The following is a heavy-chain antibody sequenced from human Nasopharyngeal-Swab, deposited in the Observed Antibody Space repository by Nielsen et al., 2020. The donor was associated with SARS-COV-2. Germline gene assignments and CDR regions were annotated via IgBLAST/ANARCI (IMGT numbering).Heavy chain of an antibody. CDR1: GFTFSSYG. CDR3: AKEEMGSQRFLWGYSSGGFGY. V-gene: IGHV3-30*18. D-gene: IGHD6-19*01. Sequence: GGSLRLSCAASGFTFSSYGMHWVRQAPGKGLEWVAVISYDGSNKYYADSVKGRFTISRDNSKNTLYLQMNSLRAEDTAVYYCAKEEMGSQRFLWGYSSGGFGYWGQGTLVTVSS. CDR2: ISYDGSNK. J-gene: IGHJ4*02.